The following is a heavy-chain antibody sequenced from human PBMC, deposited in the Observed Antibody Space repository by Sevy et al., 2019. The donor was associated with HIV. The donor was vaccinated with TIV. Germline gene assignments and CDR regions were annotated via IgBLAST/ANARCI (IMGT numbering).Heavy chain of an antibody. CDR2: IGTAGDT. J-gene: IGHJ4*02. D-gene: IGHD3-22*01. V-gene: IGHV3-13*01. CDR1: GFTFSSYD. CDR3: ARATYYYDSSGYSRYYFDY. Sequence: GGSLRLSCAASGFTFSSYDMHWVRQATGKGLEWVSAIGTAGDTYYPGSVKGRFTISRENAKNSLYLQMNSRRAGDTAVYYCARATYYYDSSGYSRYYFDYWGQGTLVTVSS.